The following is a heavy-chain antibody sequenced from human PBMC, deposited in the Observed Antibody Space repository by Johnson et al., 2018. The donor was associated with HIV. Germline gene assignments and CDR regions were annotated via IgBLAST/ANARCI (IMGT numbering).Heavy chain of an antibody. J-gene: IGHJ3*02. Sequence: VVQPGRSLRLSCAASGFTFSSYGMHWVRQAPGKGLEWVAVISYDGSNKYYADSVKGRFTISRDNSKNTLHLQMNSLRAEDTAVYYCAKCIWGSSLIDAFDIWGQGTMVTVSS. CDR1: GFTFSSYG. D-gene: IGHD6-13*01. CDR2: ISYDGSNK. CDR3: AKCIWGSSLIDAFDI. V-gene: IGHV3-30*18.